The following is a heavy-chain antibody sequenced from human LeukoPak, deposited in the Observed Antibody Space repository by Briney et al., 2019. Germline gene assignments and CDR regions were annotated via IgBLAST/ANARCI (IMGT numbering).Heavy chain of an antibody. V-gene: IGHV4-39*07. CDR1: GVSISSSSYY. Sequence: PSETLSLTCTVSGVSISSSSYYWGWIRQPPGKGLEWIGSIYYTGSTFYNPSLKSRVTISVDTSKNQFSLKLSSVTAADTAVYYCAREGDRGSYYFGQGTLVTVSS. CDR3: AREGDRGSYY. J-gene: IGHJ4*02. D-gene: IGHD1-26*01. CDR2: IYYTGST.